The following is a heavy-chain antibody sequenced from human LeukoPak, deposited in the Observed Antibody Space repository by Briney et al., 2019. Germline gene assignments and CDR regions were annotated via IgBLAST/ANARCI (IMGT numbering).Heavy chain of an antibody. CDR3: ATHDLLTGYPYFDY. J-gene: IGHJ4*02. CDR1: GFTFSSYW. Sequence: PGGSLRLSCAASGFTFSSYWMSWVRQAPGRGLEWVANIKQDGSDKYYVDSVKGRFTISRDNAKNSLFLQMDSLRAEDTAVYYCATHDLLTGYPYFDYWGQGTLVTVSS. D-gene: IGHD3-9*01. CDR2: IKQDGSDK. V-gene: IGHV3-7*01.